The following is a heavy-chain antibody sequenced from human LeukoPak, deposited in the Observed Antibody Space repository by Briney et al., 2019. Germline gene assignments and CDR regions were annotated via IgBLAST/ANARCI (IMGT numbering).Heavy chain of an antibody. D-gene: IGHD2-15*01. CDR1: GYILTDYY. Sequence: GASVRVSCEASGYILTDYYMHWVRQAPGQGLEWMGWINPNSGDTNYAQTFQGRVTMTRDTSISTVYMELRRLRYDDTAAYYCARGPLEYCSGGTCYSGRNWFDPWGQGTLVTVSS. J-gene: IGHJ5*02. CDR2: INPNSGDT. V-gene: IGHV1-2*02. CDR3: ARGPLEYCSGGTCYSGRNWFDP.